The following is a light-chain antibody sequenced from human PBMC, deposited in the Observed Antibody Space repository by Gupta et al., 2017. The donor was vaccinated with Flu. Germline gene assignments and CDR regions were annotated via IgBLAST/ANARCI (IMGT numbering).Light chain of an antibody. CDR2: ATS. Sequence: GDSATVACRPSQSVSTSYLAGYKQKHGQAPRLLIYATSTRATGIPDRFSGSGSGTDFTLTISRLEPEDFAVYYCQQYGTSRTFGQGTKVEIK. CDR1: QSVSTSY. CDR3: QQYGTSRT. V-gene: IGKV3-20*01. J-gene: IGKJ1*01.